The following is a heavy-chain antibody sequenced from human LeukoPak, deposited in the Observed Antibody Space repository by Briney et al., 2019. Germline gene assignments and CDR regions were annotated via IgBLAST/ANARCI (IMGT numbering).Heavy chain of an antibody. J-gene: IGHJ4*02. CDR1: GFTVNNYY. D-gene: IGHD5-18*01. CDR3: ARAVDTAMVYFDY. Sequence: GGSLRLSCAASGFTVNNYYMTWVRQAPGKGLECVSILYSGGMTYYADSVKGRFTISRDNAKNSLYLQMNSLRAEDTAVYYCARAVDTAMVYFDYWGQGTLVTVSS. CDR2: LYSGGMT. V-gene: IGHV3-66*01.